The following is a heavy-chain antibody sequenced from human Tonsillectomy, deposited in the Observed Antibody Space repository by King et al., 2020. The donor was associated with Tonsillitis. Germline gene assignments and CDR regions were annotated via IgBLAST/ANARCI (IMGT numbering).Heavy chain of an antibody. CDR3: AGEQWLVPSPFDY. D-gene: IGHD6-19*01. Sequence: VQLVESGGGVVQPGRSLRLSCAASGFTFSSYAMHWVRQAPGKGLEWVAVISYDGSNNYYADSVKGRFTISSDNSKNTLYLQMNSLRTEDTAVYFCAGEQWLVPSPFDYWGQGTLVTVSS. J-gene: IGHJ4*02. V-gene: IGHV3-30*01. CDR2: ISYDGSNN. CDR1: GFTFSSYA.